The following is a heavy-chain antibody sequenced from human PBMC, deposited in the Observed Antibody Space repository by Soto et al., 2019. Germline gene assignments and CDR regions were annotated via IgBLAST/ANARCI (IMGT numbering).Heavy chain of an antibody. J-gene: IGHJ6*02. CDR1: GYTFTSCA. Sequence: GASVKVSCKASGYTFTSCAMHWVRQAPGQRLEWMGWINAGNGNTKYSQKFQGRVTITRDTSASTAYMELSSLRSEDTAVYYCARDWWTRAPSGCQPDVYYYYGMDVWGQGTTVTVSS. CDR3: ARDWWTRAPSGCQPDVYYYYGMDV. V-gene: IGHV1-3*01. D-gene: IGHD6-19*01. CDR2: INAGNGNT.